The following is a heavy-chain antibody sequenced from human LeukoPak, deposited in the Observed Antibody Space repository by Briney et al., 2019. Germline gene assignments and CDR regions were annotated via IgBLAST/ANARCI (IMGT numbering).Heavy chain of an antibody. D-gene: IGHD2-2*01. J-gene: IGHJ4*02. V-gene: IGHV5-51*01. CDR3: AGHPGYSTSSDY. Sequence: GGSLKISCKGSGYSFTSYWIGWGRRMPGKGGEGMGIIYPGDSDTRYSPSFQGQVTISADKSISTAYLQWSSLKASDTAMYYCAGHPGYSTSSDYWRQGTLVTVSS. CDR1: GYSFTSYW. CDR2: IYPGDSDT.